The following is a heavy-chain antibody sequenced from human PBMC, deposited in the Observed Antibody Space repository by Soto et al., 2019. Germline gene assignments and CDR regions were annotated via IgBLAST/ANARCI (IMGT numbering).Heavy chain of an antibody. V-gene: IGHV3-30*18. J-gene: IGHJ4*02. D-gene: IGHD5-18*01. CDR2: ISYDGSNK. Sequence: PGGSLRLSCAASGFTFSSYGMHWVRQAPGKGLEWVAVISYDGSNKYYADSVKGRFTISRDNSKNTLYLQMNSLRAEDTAVYYCAKDHGYSYGPNNVLDYWGQGTLVTVSS. CDR3: AKDHGYSYGPNNVLDY. CDR1: GFTFSSYG.